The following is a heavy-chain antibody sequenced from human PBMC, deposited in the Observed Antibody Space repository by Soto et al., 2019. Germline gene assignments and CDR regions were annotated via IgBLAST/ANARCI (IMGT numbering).Heavy chain of an antibody. CDR2: IYSGGDT. D-gene: IGHD2-15*01. V-gene: IGHV3-53*01. Sequence: EVQLVESGGGVIQPGGSLRLSCEGSELSVSSTYMSWVRQAPGKGLEWVSLIYSGGDTYYTYCVRGRFTVSRGYSTNTLYLLMNSLRAEDTGMYYCAIEHHCSGYCWGQGTLVIVSS. J-gene: IGHJ4*02. CDR3: AIEHHCSGYC. CDR1: ELSVSSTY.